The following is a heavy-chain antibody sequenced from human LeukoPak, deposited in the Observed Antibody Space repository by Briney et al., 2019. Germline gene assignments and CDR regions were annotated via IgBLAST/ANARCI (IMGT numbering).Heavy chain of an antibody. Sequence: GASVKVSCKASGYTFTSYYMHWVRQAPGQGLEWMGIINPSGGSTSYAQKFQGRVTMTRDTSTSTVYMELSSLRSEDTAVYYCARALTYYYDSSGYSPDAFDIWGQGTVVTVSS. CDR3: ARALTYYYDSSGYSPDAFDI. V-gene: IGHV1-46*01. D-gene: IGHD3-22*01. J-gene: IGHJ3*02. CDR1: GYTFTSYY. CDR2: INPSGGST.